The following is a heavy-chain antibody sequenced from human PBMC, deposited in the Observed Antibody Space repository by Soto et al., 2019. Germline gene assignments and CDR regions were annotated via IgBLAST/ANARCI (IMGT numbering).Heavy chain of an antibody. CDR2: ISSNSAYI. D-gene: IGHD6-13*01. V-gene: IGHV3-21*01. CDR3: TRDASRDSSARGWFDP. CDR1: GFTFRSFT. Sequence: GGSLRLSCAASGFTFRSFTMNWVRQAPGKGLEWVPTISSNSAYIYYTDALRGRFTISRDNAKNSLHLQMNSLRAEDTAVYYCTRDASRDSSARGWFDPWGPGTLVTVSS. J-gene: IGHJ5*02.